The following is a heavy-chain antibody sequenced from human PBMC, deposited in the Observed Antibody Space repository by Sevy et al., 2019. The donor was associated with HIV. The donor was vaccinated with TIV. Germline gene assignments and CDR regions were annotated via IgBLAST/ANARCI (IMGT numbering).Heavy chain of an antibody. D-gene: IGHD3-22*01. V-gene: IGHV1-69*06. Sequence: ASVKVSYKASGGTFSSYAISWVRQAPGQGLEWMGGIIPIFGTANYAQKFRGRVTITADKSTSTAYMELSSLRSEDTAVYYCARAPGTYYDSSGYPFDYWGQGTLVTVSS. CDR1: GGTFSSYA. CDR3: ARAPGTYYDSSGYPFDY. CDR2: IIPIFGTA. J-gene: IGHJ4*02.